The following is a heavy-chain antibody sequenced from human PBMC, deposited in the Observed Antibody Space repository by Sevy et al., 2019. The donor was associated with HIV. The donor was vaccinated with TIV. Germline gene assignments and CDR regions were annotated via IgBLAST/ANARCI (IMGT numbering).Heavy chain of an antibody. CDR2: ISWNSGNI. J-gene: IGHJ2*01. Sequence: SLRLSCAASGLTFDDYAMHWVRQAPGKGLEWVSGISWNSGNIANADSVKGRFTISRDNAKNSLCLQMNSLRDEDTALYYCVKDRYYDTSGYSYYYFDLWGRGTLVTVSS. CDR1: GLTFDDYA. D-gene: IGHD3-22*01. CDR3: VKDRYYDTSGYSYYYFDL. V-gene: IGHV3-9*01.